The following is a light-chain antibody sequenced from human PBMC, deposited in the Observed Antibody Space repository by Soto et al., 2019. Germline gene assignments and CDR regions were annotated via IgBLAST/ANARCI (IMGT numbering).Light chain of an antibody. V-gene: IGKV1-5*01. CDR2: DVS. Sequence: DLQMTQSPSTLSGSVGDRVTITCRASQTISSWLAWYQQKPGKAPYLLISDVSSLERGVPSRFSGSGSGTEFTLTISSMQPDDFATFYCQQYNGYSRTFGQGTKVDIK. CDR1: QTISSW. CDR3: QQYNGYSRT. J-gene: IGKJ1*01.